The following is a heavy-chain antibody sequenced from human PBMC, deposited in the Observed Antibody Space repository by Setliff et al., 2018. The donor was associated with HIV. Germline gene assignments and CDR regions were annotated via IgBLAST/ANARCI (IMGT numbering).Heavy chain of an antibody. CDR3: ASARIPTGGTSTSLDY. J-gene: IGHJ4*02. CDR2: IYGRGDAT. Sequence: PGGSLRLSCAVSGFNIGTNGMSWVRQAPGKGPEWVSDIYGRGDATYYADSVKGRFTISRDDSKNTLFLQLNTLRPEDTAVYYCASARIPTGGTSTSLDYWGQGALVTVSS. V-gene: IGHV3-23*01. CDR1: GFNIGTNG. D-gene: IGHD1-1*01.